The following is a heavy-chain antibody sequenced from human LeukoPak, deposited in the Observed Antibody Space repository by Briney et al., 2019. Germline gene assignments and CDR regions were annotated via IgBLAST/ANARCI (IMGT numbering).Heavy chain of an antibody. Sequence: ASVKVSCKASGYTFTDYYMHWVGQAPGQGREWMGWIESNSGGTKNAQKFQGRVTMPRDSSINTAYMELSSLRSEDTAVYYCARDFAHYYDSSSHDYWGQGTLVTVSS. D-gene: IGHD3-22*01. CDR2: IESNSGGT. J-gene: IGHJ4*02. CDR1: GYTFTDYY. CDR3: ARDFAHYYDSSSHDY. V-gene: IGHV1-2*02.